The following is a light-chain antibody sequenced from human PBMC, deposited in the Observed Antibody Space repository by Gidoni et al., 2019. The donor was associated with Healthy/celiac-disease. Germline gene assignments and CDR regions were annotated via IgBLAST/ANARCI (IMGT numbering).Light chain of an antibody. V-gene: IGKV2-28*01. CDR3: MQALQTPLFT. J-gene: IGKJ3*01. CDR2: LGS. Sequence: IVMTQSPPSPPLTPGEPASISCRSSQSLLHSNGYNYLDWYLQKPGQSPQLLIYLGSNRASGVPDRFSGSGSGTDFTLKISRVEAEDVGVYYCMQALQTPLFTFGPGTKVDIK. CDR1: QSLLHSNGYNY.